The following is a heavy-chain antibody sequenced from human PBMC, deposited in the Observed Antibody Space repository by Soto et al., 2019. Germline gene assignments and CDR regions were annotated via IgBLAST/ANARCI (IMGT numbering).Heavy chain of an antibody. D-gene: IGHD2-2*01. CDR3: ARDHTISPGMDV. Sequence: NPSETLSLTCTVSGGSISSGGYYWSWIRQHPGKGLEWIGYIYYSGSTYYNPSLKSRVTISVDTSKNQFSLKLSSVTAADTAVYYCARDHTISPGMDVWGQGTTVTVSS. CDR1: GGSISSGGYY. CDR2: IYYSGST. J-gene: IGHJ6*02. V-gene: IGHV4-31*03.